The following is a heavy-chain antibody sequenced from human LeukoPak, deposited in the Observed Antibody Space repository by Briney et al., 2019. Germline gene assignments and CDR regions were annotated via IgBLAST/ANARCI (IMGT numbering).Heavy chain of an antibody. D-gene: IGHD2/OR15-2a*01. CDR3: AKGSFYCNGNSCPQYYCYMDV. Sequence: GGSLRLSCAASGYTFSRHGIHWVRQAPGKGLEWVAFIRYDGSNKYYADSVKGRFTISRDDSKNTLYLQMNSLRVEDTAVYYCAKGSFYCNGNSCPQYYCYMDVWGKGTTVTVSS. CDR2: IRYDGSNK. V-gene: IGHV3-30*02. J-gene: IGHJ6*03. CDR1: GYTFSRHG.